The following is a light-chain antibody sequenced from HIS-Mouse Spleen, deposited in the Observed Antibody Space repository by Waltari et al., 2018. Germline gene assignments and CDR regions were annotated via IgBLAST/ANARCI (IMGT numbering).Light chain of an antibody. CDR2: DVS. V-gene: IGLV2-14*03. CDR3: SSYTSSSVV. J-gene: IGLJ2*01. CDR1: SSDVGGYNY. Sequence: QSALTQPASVSGSPGQSITISCTGTSSDVGGYNYVPWYQQHPGKAPKLLLYDVSNLPSGVSNRCPGSKSGNTASLTISGLQAEDEADYYCSSYTSSSVVFGGGTKLTVL.